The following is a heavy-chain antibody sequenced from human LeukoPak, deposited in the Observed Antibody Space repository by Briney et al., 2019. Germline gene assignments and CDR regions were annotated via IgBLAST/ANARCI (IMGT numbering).Heavy chain of an antibody. D-gene: IGHD6-13*01. CDR3: ARSPRRYSSSWYLANWFDP. Sequence: SETLSLTCTVSGGSISSYYWSWIRQPPGKGLEWIGYIYYSGSTNYNPSLKSRVTISVDTSKNQFSLKLSSVTAADTAVYYCARSPRRYSSSWYLANWFDPWGQGTLVTVSS. CDR1: GGSISSYY. V-gene: IGHV4-59*12. CDR2: IYYSGST. J-gene: IGHJ5*02.